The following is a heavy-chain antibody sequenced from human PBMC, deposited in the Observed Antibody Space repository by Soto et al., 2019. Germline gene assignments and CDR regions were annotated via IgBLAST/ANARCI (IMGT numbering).Heavy chain of an antibody. J-gene: IGHJ6*02. D-gene: IGHD3-16*01. CDR2: IYPGDSDT. CDR1: GYSFTSYW. CDR3: ARHGGLLASYYYGMDV. Sequence: GESLKISCKGSGYSFTSYWIGWVRQMPGKGLEWMGIIYPGDSDTRYSPSFQGQVTISADKSISTAYLQWSSLKASDTAMYYCARHGGLLASYYYGMDVWGQGTTVTISS. V-gene: IGHV5-51*01.